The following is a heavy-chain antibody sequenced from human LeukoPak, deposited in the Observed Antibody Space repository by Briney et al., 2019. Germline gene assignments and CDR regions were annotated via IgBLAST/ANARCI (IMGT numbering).Heavy chain of an antibody. V-gene: IGHV3-30*04. J-gene: IGHJ3*02. CDR2: ISYDGSNK. Sequence: GGSLRLSCAASGFTFSSYAMHWVRQAPGKGLEWVAVISYDGSNKYYADSVKGRFTISRDNSKNTLYLQMNSLRAEDTAVYYCAREWGVATPAFDMWGQGTMVTVSS. D-gene: IGHD5-12*01. CDR1: GFTFSSYA. CDR3: AREWGVATPAFDM.